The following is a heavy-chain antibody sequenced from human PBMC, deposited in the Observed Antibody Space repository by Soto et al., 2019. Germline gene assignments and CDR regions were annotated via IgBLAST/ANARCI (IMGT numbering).Heavy chain of an antibody. D-gene: IGHD2-21*02. J-gene: IGHJ6*04. CDR1: GFTFSSYG. CDR3: ARDSGDAALDDYYYYGMDV. CDR2: IWYDGSNK. V-gene: IGHV3-33*01. Sequence: GGSLRLSCAASGFTFSSYGMHWVHQAPGKGLEWVAVIWYDGSNKYYADSVKGRFTISRDNSKNTLYLQMNSLRAEDTAVYYCARDSGDAALDDYYYYGMDVWGKGTTVTVSS.